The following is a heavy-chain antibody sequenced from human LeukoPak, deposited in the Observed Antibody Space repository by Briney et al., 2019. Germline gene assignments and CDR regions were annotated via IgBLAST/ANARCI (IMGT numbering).Heavy chain of an antibody. J-gene: IGHJ6*02. V-gene: IGHV1-18*01. CDR2: ISAYNGNT. CDR1: GYTFTSYG. CDR3: ARDDGKRQPKIPWNYYYGMDV. D-gene: IGHD2-21*01. Sequence: ASVKVSCKASGYTFTSYGISWVRQAPGQGLEWMGWISAYNGNTNYAQKLQGRVTMTTDTSTSTAYMELRSLRSDDTAVYYCARDDGKRQPKIPWNYYYGMDVWGQGTTVTVSS.